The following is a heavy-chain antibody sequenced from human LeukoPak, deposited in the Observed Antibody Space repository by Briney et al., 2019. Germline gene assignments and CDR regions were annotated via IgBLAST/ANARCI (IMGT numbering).Heavy chain of an antibody. CDR3: ARLAYCGGDCYSRFDP. V-gene: IGHV4-59*08. CDR1: GDSISSYY. Sequence: PETLSLTCTVSGDSISSYYWSWIRQPPGKGLEWIAYIYYTGSTNYNPSLKSRVTISVDTSKNQFSLRLSSVTTADTAVYYCARLAYCGGDCYSRFDPWGQGTLVTVSS. J-gene: IGHJ5*02. D-gene: IGHD2-21*02. CDR2: IYYTGST.